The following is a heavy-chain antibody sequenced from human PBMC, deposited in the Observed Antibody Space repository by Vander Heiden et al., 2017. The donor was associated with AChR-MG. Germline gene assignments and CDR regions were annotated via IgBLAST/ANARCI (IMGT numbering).Heavy chain of an antibody. V-gene: IGHV1-2*04. Sequence: QVHLVPSGAEVQQPGAPVKVSRQAPGYTFTDYYIHWVRQAPGQGLEWLGWINPGSGDTSYPQRFQGWVTMTRDTAITTVYMDMSRLKSDDTAVYYCARDGGDYGDYRLDYWGQGTLITVSS. J-gene: IGHJ4*02. CDR2: INPGSGDT. CDR1: GYTFTDYY. CDR3: ARDGGDYGDYRLDY. D-gene: IGHD4-17*01.